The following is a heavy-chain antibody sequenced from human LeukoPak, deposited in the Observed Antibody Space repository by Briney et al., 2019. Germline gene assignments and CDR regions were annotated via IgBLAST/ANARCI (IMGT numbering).Heavy chain of an antibody. V-gene: IGHV3-23*01. CDR2: ISGSGGST. CDR3: AKENRPNYYDSSGYYYY. D-gene: IGHD3-22*01. J-gene: IGHJ4*02. Sequence: GGSLKLSCAASGFTFSSYSMNWVRQAPGKGLEWVSAISGSGGSTYYADSVKGRFTISRDNSKNTLYLQMNSLRAEDTAVYYCAKENRPNYYDSSGYYYYWGQGTLVTVSS. CDR1: GFTFSSYS.